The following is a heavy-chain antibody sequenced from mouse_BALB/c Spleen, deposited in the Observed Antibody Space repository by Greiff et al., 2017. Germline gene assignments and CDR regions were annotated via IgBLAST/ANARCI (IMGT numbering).Heavy chain of an antibody. V-gene: IGHV5-6*01. J-gene: IGHJ3*01. CDR2: ISSGGSYT. Sequence: EVQRVESGGDLVKPGGSLKLSCAASGFTFSSYGMSWVRQTPDKRLEWVATISSGGSYTYYPDSVKGRFTISRDNAKNTLYLQMSSLKSEDTAMYYCARQDDYAYFAYWGQGTLVTVSA. D-gene: IGHD2-4*01. CDR3: ARQDDYAYFAY. CDR1: GFTFSSYG.